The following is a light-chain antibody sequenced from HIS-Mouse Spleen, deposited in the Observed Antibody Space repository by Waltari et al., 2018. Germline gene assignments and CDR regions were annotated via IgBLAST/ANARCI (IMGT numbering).Light chain of an antibody. V-gene: IGLV3-10*01. CDR2: EDS. CDR1: ACPTKY. CDR3: YSTDSSGNHRV. Sequence: SYELTQPPSVSVSPGQTARITCSGDACPTKYAYWYQQKSGQAPVLVIYEDSKRPSGIPERFSGSSSGTMATLTISGAQVEDEADYYCYSTDSSGNHRVFGGGTKLTVL. J-gene: IGLJ2*01.